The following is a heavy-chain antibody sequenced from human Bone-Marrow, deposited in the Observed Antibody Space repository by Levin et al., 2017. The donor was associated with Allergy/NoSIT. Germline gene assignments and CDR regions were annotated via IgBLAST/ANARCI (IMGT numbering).Heavy chain of an antibody. D-gene: IGHD3-3*01. Sequence: GESLKISCAASGFTFSSYSMNWVRQAPGKGLEWVSSISSSSSYIYYADSVKGRFTISRDNAKNSLYLQMNSLRAEDTAVYYCARRDVLRTLDVWGQGTTVTVSS. CDR3: ARRDVLRTLDV. V-gene: IGHV3-21*01. CDR1: GFTFSSYS. J-gene: IGHJ6*02. CDR2: ISSSSSYI.